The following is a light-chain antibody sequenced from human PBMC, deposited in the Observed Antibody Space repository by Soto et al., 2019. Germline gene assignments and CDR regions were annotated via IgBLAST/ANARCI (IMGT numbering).Light chain of an antibody. V-gene: IGKV3-15*01. Sequence: EIVMTQSPATLSVSPGERDTLSCRASQSVSSNLAWYQQKPGQAPRLLIYGASTRPTGIPARFSGSGSGTEFTLTISSLQSEDFAVYYCQQYNNWPLAFGQGTKVEIK. CDR1: QSVSSN. CDR3: QQYNNWPLA. CDR2: GAS. J-gene: IGKJ1*01.